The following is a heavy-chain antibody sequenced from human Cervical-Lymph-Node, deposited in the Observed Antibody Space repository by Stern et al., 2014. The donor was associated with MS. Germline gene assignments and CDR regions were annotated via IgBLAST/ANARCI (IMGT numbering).Heavy chain of an antibody. D-gene: IGHD3-22*01. CDR2: ISWNRGSI. J-gene: IGHJ4*02. V-gene: IGHV3-9*01. Sequence: EVQLVESGGGLIQPGRSLRLSCAASGFTFNDYAMHWVRRGPGKGLEWVSGISWNRGSIVYADSVKGRFTISRDNAKNSLYLQMNSLRAEDTALYYCVKGVSSGYVTYYFDYWGLGTLVTVSS. CDR1: GFTFNDYA. CDR3: VKGVSSGYVTYYFDY.